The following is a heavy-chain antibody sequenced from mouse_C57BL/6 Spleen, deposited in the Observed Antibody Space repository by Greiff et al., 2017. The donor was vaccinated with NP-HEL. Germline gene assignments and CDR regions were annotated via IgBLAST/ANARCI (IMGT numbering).Heavy chain of an antibody. D-gene: IGHD2-4*01. V-gene: IGHV5-4*01. CDR1: GFTFSSYA. Sequence: EVKVEESGGGLVKPGGSLKLSCAASGFTFSSYAMSWVRQTPEKRLEWVATISDGGSYTYYPDNVKGRFTISRDNAKNNLYLQMSHLKSEDTAMYYCARDPLITYFDYWGKGTTLTVSS. CDR2: ISDGGSYT. J-gene: IGHJ2*01. CDR3: ARDPLITYFDY.